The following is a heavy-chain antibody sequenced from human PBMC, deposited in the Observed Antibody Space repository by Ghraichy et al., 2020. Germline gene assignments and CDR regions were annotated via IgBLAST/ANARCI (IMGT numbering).Heavy chain of an antibody. CDR3: ARVGRTVTGHDAFDI. Sequence: SQTLSLTCTVSGGSISSYYWSWIRQPPGKGLEWIGYIYYSGSTNYNPSLKSRVTISVDTSKNQFSLKLSSVTAADTAVYYCARVGRTVTGHDAFDIWGQGTMVTVSS. V-gene: IGHV4-59*01. D-gene: IGHD4-17*01. CDR1: GGSISSYY. J-gene: IGHJ3*02. CDR2: IYYSGST.